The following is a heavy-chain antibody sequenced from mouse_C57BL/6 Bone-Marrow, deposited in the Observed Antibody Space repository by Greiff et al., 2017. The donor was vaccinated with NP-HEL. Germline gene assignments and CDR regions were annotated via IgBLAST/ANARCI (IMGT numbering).Heavy chain of an antibody. CDR2: INSDGGST. Sequence: DVKLVESGGGLVQPGESLKLSCESNEYEFPSHDMSWVRKTPEKRLELVAAINSDGGSTYYPDTMERRFIISRDNTKKTLYLQMSSLRSEDTALYYCASYGNHGEFAYWGQGTLVTVSA. D-gene: IGHD2-1*01. CDR1: EYEFPSHD. J-gene: IGHJ3*01. V-gene: IGHV5-2*01. CDR3: ASYGNHGEFAY.